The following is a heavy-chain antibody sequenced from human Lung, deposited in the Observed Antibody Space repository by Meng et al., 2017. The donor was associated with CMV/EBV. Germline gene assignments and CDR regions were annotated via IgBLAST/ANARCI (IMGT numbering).Heavy chain of an antibody. Sequence: SLKISXAASGFTFDDFAMHWVRQSPGEGLEWVSGISGNSGFIGYADSVKGRFTSSRDNARKSLSLEINTLRVEDTDLYYCVKGGGEKVTFDAMDVWGQGTTVTVSS. V-gene: IGHV3-9*01. D-gene: IGHD2-21*02. CDR2: ISGNSGFI. CDR3: VKGGGEKVTFDAMDV. CDR1: GFTFDDFA. J-gene: IGHJ6*02.